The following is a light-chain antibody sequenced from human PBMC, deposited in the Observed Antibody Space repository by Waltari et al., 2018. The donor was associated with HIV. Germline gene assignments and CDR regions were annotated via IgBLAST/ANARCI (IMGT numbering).Light chain of an antibody. CDR2: EVS. V-gene: IGLV2-8*01. CDR1: SSDVGGYNY. J-gene: IGLJ3*02. CDR3: MIWHSSAWV. Sequence: QSALTQPPSASGSPGQSVTISCTGTSSDVGGYNYVSWYQQHPGNAPKLVIYEVSKRPSGVPDRFSGSKSGNTASLTVSGLQSEDEADYYCMIWHSSAWVFGGGTKLTVL.